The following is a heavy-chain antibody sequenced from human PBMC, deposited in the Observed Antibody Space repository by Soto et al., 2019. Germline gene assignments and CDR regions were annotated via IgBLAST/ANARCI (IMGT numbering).Heavy chain of an antibody. J-gene: IGHJ4*02. Sequence: EVQLVESGGGLVQPGGSLRLSCEVSGLTFSSYWMSWVRQAPGKGLEWVANINEDGSEKNYVDSVKGRFTISRHNAKKSLYLQLNSLRAEDTAVYYCVRELDYWGQGTLVTVSS. CDR1: GLTFSSYW. CDR2: INEDGSEK. CDR3: VRELDY. V-gene: IGHV3-7*03.